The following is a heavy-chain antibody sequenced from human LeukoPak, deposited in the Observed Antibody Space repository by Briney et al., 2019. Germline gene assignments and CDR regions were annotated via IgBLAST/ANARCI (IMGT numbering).Heavy chain of an antibody. Sequence: ASVKVSCKASGYTFTSRGISWVRQAPGQGLEWMGWISPHNGNTKYVQRLQGRVTMTADTSTSTAYMELGSLRSDDAAVYYCAMGWGEVTYFWARGEGGGEEPRVTVS. V-gene: IGHV1-18*04. CDR2: ISPHNGNT. D-gene: IGHD3-16*01. CDR1: GYTFTSRG. J-gene: IGHJ4*02. CDR3: AMGWGEVTYFWARGEG.